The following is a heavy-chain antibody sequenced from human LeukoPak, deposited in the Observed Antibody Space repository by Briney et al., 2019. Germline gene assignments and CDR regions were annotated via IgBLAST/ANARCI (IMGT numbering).Heavy chain of an antibody. CDR2: ISISSNYI. V-gene: IGHV3-21*04. D-gene: IGHD3-22*01. CDR3: ARLMWVDYYDSSGYPDY. J-gene: IGHJ4*02. Sequence: GGSLRLSCAASGFTFSSYAMNWVRQAPGKGLEWVSSISISSNYIYYADSVKGRFTISRDDAKTSLYLQMNSLRAEDTAVYYCARLMWVDYYDSSGYPDYWGQGTLVTVSS. CDR1: GFTFSSYA.